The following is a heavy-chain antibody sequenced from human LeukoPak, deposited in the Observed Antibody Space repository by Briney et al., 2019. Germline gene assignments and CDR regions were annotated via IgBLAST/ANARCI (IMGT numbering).Heavy chain of an antibody. V-gene: IGHV1-2*02. J-gene: IGHJ4*02. CDR2: INPNSGGT. Sequence: GASVKVSCKASGYTFTDYYLHWVRLAPGQGLEWMGWINPNSGGTNFAQKFQGRVTMTRDTSINTAYMELDSLTSDDSAIYYCASRDGCNVPFDYWGQGTLVTVSS. CDR1: GYTFTDYY. CDR3: ASRDGCNVPFDY. D-gene: IGHD5-24*01.